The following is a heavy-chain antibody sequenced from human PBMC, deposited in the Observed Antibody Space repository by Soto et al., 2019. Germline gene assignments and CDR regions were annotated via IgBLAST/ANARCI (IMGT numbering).Heavy chain of an antibody. J-gene: IGHJ5*02. CDR1: GFTFSNYA. Sequence: HPGGSLRLSCVASGFTFSNYAMHWVRQAPGKGLEWVSVISDDGNNKYYADSVKGRFTISRDKSKNTLYLQMNSLRAEDTAVYYCARGLVVVISRDWFDPWGQGTLVTVS. V-gene: IGHV3-30-3*01. CDR3: ARGLVVVISRDWFDP. CDR2: ISDDGNNK. D-gene: IGHD3-22*01.